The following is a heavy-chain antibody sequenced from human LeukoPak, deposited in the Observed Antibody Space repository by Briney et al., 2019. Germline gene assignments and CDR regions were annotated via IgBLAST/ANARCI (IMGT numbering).Heavy chain of an antibody. Sequence: SETLSLTCAVYGGSLSSYYWSLIRQPPGSPGKYLEWIGEINDSGDTNYNPSLKSRIIMSVDTSKNQFSLNLLSVAAADTAVYYCARAGGIIGWRGYFGPWGQGTPVIVSS. CDR2: INDSGDT. D-gene: IGHD6-19*01. V-gene: IGHV4-34*01. CDR3: ARAGGIIGWRGYFGP. CDR1: GGSLSSYY. J-gene: IGHJ5*02.